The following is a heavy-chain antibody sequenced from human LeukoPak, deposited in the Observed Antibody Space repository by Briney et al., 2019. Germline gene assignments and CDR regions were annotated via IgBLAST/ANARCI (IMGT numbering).Heavy chain of an antibody. Sequence: GGSLRLSCAASGFTFSSYAMSWVRQAPGKGLEWVSAISGSGGSTYYADSVKGRFTISRDNSKNTLYLQMNSQRAEDTAVYYCAKDRLNSGWFDPWGQGTLVTVSS. CDR2: ISGSGGST. V-gene: IGHV3-23*01. CDR1: GFTFSSYA. J-gene: IGHJ5*02. CDR3: AKDRLNSGWFDP. D-gene: IGHD4-23*01.